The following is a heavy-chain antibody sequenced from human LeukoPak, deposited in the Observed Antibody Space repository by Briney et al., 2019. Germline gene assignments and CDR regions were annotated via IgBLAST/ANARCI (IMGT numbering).Heavy chain of an antibody. Sequence: ASVKVSCKASGYAFTSYGMHWVRQAPGQRLEWMGWINAGNGITKYSQKFQGRVTITRDTSASTAYMELSSLRSEDTAVYYCARGLDCSGGSCYSDYLYYFDYWGQGTLVTVSS. D-gene: IGHD2-15*01. J-gene: IGHJ4*02. CDR2: INAGNGIT. CDR1: GYAFTSYG. CDR3: ARGLDCSGGSCYSDYLYYFDY. V-gene: IGHV1-3*01.